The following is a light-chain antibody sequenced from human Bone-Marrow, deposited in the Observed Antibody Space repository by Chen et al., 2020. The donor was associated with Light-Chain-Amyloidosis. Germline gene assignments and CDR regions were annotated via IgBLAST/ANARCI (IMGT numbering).Light chain of an antibody. Sequence: QSALTQPASVSGSPGQSITISCTGTSSDVGGDNHVSWYQQHPDKAPKLMIYEVTNRPSWVPDRFAVSMSDNTASLTISGLQTEDEADYFCSSYTITNTLVFGSGTRVTVL. V-gene: IGLV2-14*01. J-gene: IGLJ1*01. CDR2: EVT. CDR3: SSYTITNTLV. CDR1: SSDVGGDNH.